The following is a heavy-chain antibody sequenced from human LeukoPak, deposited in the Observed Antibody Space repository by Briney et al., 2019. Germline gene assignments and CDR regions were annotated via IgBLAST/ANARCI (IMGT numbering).Heavy chain of an antibody. Sequence: SVKVSCKASGGTFSSYAISWVRQAPGQGLEWMGGIIPILGTANYAQKFQGRVTITADESTSTAYMELSSLRSEDTAVYYCARPSGLVGATDAFDIWGQGTMVTVSS. CDR1: GGTFSSYA. V-gene: IGHV1-69*13. J-gene: IGHJ3*02. CDR2: IIPILGTA. D-gene: IGHD1-26*01. CDR3: ARPSGLVGATDAFDI.